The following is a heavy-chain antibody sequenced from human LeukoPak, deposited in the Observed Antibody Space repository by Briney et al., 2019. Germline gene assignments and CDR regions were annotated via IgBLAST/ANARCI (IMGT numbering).Heavy chain of an antibody. Sequence: ASVKVSCKASGYTFTDYYMQWVRQAPGQGLEWMGWINPNSGGTHYAQKLQGRVTMTTDTSTSTAYMELRSLRSDDTAVYYCARDSGSYYNRNDAFDIWGQGTMVTVSS. CDR1: GYTFTDYY. V-gene: IGHV1-2*02. CDR2: INPNSGGT. D-gene: IGHD3-10*01. J-gene: IGHJ3*02. CDR3: ARDSGSYYNRNDAFDI.